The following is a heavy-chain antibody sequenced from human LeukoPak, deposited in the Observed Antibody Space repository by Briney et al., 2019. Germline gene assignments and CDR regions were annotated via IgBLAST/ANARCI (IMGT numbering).Heavy chain of an antibody. CDR1: GYSFSTYW. J-gene: IGHJ5*02. D-gene: IGHD3-9*01. CDR3: ARSSRSVRDFDWLLPNWFDP. V-gene: IGHV5-51*01. Sequence: GESLKISCKGSGYSFSTYWIGWVRQMPDKGLEWMGIIYPGDSETRFNPSFEGQVSISVDRSISTAYLQWSSLKASDTAMYYCARSSRSVRDFDWLLPNWFDPWGQGTLVTVSS. CDR2: IYPGDSET.